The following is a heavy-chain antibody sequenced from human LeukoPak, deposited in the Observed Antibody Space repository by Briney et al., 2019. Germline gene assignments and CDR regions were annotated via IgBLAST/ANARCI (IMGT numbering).Heavy chain of an antibody. J-gene: IGHJ4*02. CDR3: ARLISGSYHLYFDD. CDR2: LYSDGART. V-gene: IGHV3-66*01. CDR1: GFTVSSSF. Sequence: PGGSLRLSCAASGFTVSSSFLSWVRQAPGKGLEWLSILYSDGARTQYADSAKGRFTISRDNSKNTLYLRMNSLRAEDTALYYCARLISGSYHLYFDDWGLGTLVTVSS. D-gene: IGHD3-10*01.